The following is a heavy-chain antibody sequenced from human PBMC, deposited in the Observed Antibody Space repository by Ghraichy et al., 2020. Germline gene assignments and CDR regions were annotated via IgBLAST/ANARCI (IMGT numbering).Heavy chain of an antibody. D-gene: IGHD4-17*01. J-gene: IGHJ4*02. CDR1: GFTFSGSA. CDR2: IRSKANSYAT. Sequence: LSLTCAASGFTFSGSAMHWVRQASGKGLEWVGRIRSKANSYATAYAASVKGRFTISRDDSKNTAYLQMNSLKTEDTAVYYCTRLVDYGSPYYFDYWGQGTLVTVSS. CDR3: TRLVDYGSPYYFDY. V-gene: IGHV3-73*01.